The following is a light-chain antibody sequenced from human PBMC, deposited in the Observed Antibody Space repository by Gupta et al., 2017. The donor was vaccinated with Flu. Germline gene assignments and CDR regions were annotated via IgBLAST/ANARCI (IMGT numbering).Light chain of an antibody. CDR2: WAS. V-gene: IGKV4-1*01. CDR1: QSVLYSSNNKNY. J-gene: IGKJ4*01. Sequence: DIVMTPSPDSLAVSLGERATINCKSSQSVLYSSNNKNYLAWYQQKPGQPPKLLIYWASTRESGVPDRFSGSGSGTDFTLTISSLQAEDVAVDYCQQYYRTPLTFGEGTKVEIK. CDR3: QQYYRTPLT.